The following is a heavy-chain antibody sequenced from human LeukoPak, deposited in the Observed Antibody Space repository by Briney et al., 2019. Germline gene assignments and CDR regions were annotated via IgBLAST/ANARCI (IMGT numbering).Heavy chain of an antibody. CDR3: ARDLKTSGWYGDFDY. J-gene: IGHJ4*02. CDR1: GFTFGNYA. CDR2: ITGRGDIT. V-gene: IGHV3-23*01. D-gene: IGHD6-19*01. Sequence: GGSLRLSCAASGFTFGNYAMTWVRQAPGKGLEWVSSITGRGDITYYADSVKGRFTISRDNSKNTVYLEMNSLRAEDTAVYYCARDLKTSGWYGDFDYWGQGTLVTVSS.